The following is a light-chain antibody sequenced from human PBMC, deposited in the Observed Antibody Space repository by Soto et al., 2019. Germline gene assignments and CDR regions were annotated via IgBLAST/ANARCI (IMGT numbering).Light chain of an antibody. CDR1: QSVSSGY. CDR3: QQYGSSPWT. CDR2: GAS. J-gene: IGKJ1*01. Sequence: EIVLTQSPGTLSLSPGDRATLSCRASQSVSSGYLAWYQQKPGQAPRLLIYGASSRATGIPDRFSGSGSGTDFTLTIIRLEPQDFAVYYYQQYGSSPWTFGQGTKVDIK. V-gene: IGKV3-20*01.